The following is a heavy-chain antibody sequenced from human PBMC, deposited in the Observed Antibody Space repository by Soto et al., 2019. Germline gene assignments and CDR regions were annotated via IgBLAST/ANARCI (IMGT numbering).Heavy chain of an antibody. CDR2: IYYSGST. CDR3: AREAYCGGDCSNWFDP. CDR1: GGSISSGDYY. Sequence: LSLTCTVSGGSISSGDYYWSWIRQPPGKGLEWIGYIYYSGSTYYNPSLKSRVTISVDTSKNQFSLKLSSVTAADTAVYYCAREAYCGGDCSNWFDPWGQGTLVTVSS. J-gene: IGHJ5*02. D-gene: IGHD2-21*02. V-gene: IGHV4-30-4*01.